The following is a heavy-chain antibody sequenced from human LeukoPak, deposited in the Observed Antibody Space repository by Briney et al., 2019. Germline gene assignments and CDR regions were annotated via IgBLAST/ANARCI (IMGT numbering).Heavy chain of an antibody. V-gene: IGHV3-30-3*01. CDR1: GLTYSSYP. CDR3: AREGNSGYYPY. D-gene: IGHD3-22*01. CDR2: ISYDGSEK. J-gene: IGHJ4*02. Sequence: GGSLRLSCAASGLTYSSYPMHWVRQAPGKGLEWVAVISYDGSEKHYADPVKGRFTISRDNSKNTLYLQMSSLRAEDTAMYYCAREGNSGYYPYWGQRILVTVSS.